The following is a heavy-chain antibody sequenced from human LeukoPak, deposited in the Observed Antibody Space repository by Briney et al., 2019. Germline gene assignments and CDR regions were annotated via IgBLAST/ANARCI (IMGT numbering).Heavy chain of an antibody. V-gene: IGHV4-34*01. CDR3: AGYGGDWNFDFDS. CDR1: GGSLDIYY. D-gene: IGHD2-21*01. CDR2: ITYRRSA. J-gene: IGHJ4*02. Sequence: SETLSPTCAVYGGSLDIYYWMFVRQPPGKGLHWIGEITYRRSADYNPSLKSRASITIDASQRQISLKLTSVTAADTAVYYCAGYGGDWNFDFDSWGQGTLVSVSP.